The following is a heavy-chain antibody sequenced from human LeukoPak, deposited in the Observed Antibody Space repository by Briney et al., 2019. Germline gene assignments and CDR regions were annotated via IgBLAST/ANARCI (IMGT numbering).Heavy chain of an antibody. J-gene: IGHJ3*02. V-gene: IGHV3-30-3*01. CDR2: VSYDGNNK. D-gene: IGHD3-10*01. CDR3: ARDQMGFGSAFDI. Sequence: GGSLRLSCAATGFTVSSKYMNWVRLAPGKGLEWVAIVSYDGNNKYYADSVKGRFTISRDDSRNTLSLQMNSLRTEDTAVYYCARDQMGFGSAFDIWGQGTMVTVSS. CDR1: GFTVSSKY.